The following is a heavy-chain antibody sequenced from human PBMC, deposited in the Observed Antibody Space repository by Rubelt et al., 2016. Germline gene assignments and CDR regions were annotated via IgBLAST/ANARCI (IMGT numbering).Heavy chain of an antibody. V-gene: IGHV3-7*01. Sequence: GKGLEWVANIKQDGSEKYYVDSVKGRFTISRDNAKNSLYLQMNSLRAEDTAVYYCARVGPYDGVYYYYYGMDVWGQGTTVTVSS. J-gene: IGHJ6*02. CDR2: IKQDGSEK. CDR3: ARVGPYDGVYYYYYGMDV. D-gene: IGHD3-16*01.